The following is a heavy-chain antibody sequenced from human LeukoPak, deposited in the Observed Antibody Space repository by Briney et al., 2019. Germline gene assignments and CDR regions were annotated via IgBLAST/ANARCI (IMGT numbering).Heavy chain of an antibody. V-gene: IGHV1-2*02. CDR2: INPNSGGT. D-gene: IGHD3-22*01. Sequence: ASVKVSFKASGYTFTGYYMHWVRQAPGQGLEWMGWINPNSGGTNYAQKFQGRVTMTRDTSIGTAYMELSRLRSDDTAVYYCARETAAYYYDSSGYYYSDYWGQGTLVTVSS. J-gene: IGHJ4*02. CDR1: GYTFTGYY. CDR3: ARETAAYYYDSSGYYYSDY.